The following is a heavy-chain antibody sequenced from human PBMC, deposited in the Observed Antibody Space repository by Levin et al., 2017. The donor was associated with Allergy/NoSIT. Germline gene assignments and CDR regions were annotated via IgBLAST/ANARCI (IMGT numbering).Heavy chain of an antibody. Sequence: PSETLSLTCGISGDSISTNRGAWNWIRLSPSRGLEWLGRTYYRSKWYTDYSVSVKGRISILPDTSKNQLSLQLNSGTLEDTAIYYCVREGRISSWNFFGWFDPWGQGTLVTVSS. D-gene: IGHD6-13*01. CDR1: GDSISTNRGA. J-gene: IGHJ5*01. CDR2: TYYRSKWYT. V-gene: IGHV6-1*01. CDR3: VREGRISSWNFFGWFDP.